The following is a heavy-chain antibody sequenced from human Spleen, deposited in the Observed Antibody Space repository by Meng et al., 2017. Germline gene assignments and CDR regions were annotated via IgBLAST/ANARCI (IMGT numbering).Heavy chain of an antibody. J-gene: IGHJ6*02. D-gene: IGHD5-18*01. V-gene: IGHV1-3*01. CDR2: INAGNGNT. Sequence: ASVKVSCKASGYTFTSYAMHWVRQAPGQRLEWMGWINAGNGNTKYSQKFQGRVTMTRNTSISTAYMELSSLRSEDTAVYYCAREVGYSYGRVDYYYGMDVWGQGTTVTVSS. CDR1: GYTFTSYA. CDR3: AREVGYSYGRVDYYYGMDV.